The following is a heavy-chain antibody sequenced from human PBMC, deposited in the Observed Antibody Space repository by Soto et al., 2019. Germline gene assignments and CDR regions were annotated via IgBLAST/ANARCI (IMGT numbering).Heavy chain of an antibody. D-gene: IGHD2-2*01. CDR1: GGTFSSYA. V-gene: IGHV1-69*01. CDR2: IIPIFGTA. Sequence: QVQLVQSGAEVKKPGSSVKVSCKAPGGTFSSYAISWVRQAPGQGLEWMGGIIPIFGTAKYAPKFQGRVTITADQPPSTGYRELSSLTSEDTAVSSSARSEGSSSSLDIYYYYYYGMYDWGQGTTVIVSS. J-gene: IGHJ6*02. CDR3: ARSEGSSSSLDIYYYYYYGMYD.